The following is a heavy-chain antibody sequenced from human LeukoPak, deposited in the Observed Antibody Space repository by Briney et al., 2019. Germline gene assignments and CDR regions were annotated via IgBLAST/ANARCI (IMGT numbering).Heavy chain of an antibody. Sequence: GGSLRLSCAASGFTFSSYAMSWVRQAPGKGLEWVSAISGSGGSTYYADSVKGRFTISRDNSKNTLYLQMNILRAEDTAVYYCAKVLNYYDSSGYPWYFDYWGQGTLVTVSS. V-gene: IGHV3-23*01. CDR3: AKVLNYYDSSGYPWYFDY. D-gene: IGHD3-22*01. CDR1: GFTFSSYA. J-gene: IGHJ4*02. CDR2: ISGSGGST.